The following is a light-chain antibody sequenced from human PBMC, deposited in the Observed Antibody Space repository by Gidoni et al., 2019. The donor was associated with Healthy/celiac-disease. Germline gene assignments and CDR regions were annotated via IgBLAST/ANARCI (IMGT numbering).Light chain of an antibody. Sequence: QSALTQPASVSGSPGQSITISCTGTSSDVGSYNLVSWYQQHPGKAPKLMIYEGSKRPSGVSNRFSGSKPGNTASLTISGLQAEDEADYYCCSYAGSSTFNVVFGGGTKLTAL. CDR1: SSDVGSYNL. J-gene: IGLJ2*01. V-gene: IGLV2-23*03. CDR3: CSYAGSSTFNVV. CDR2: EGS.